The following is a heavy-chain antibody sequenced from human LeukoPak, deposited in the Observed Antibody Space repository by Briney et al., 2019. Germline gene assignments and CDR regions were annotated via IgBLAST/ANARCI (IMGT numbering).Heavy chain of an antibody. CDR2: ISAYNGNT. CDR1: GYTFTSYG. Sequence: ASVKVSCKASGYTFTSYGISRVRQAPGQGLEWMGWISAYNGNTNYAQKLQGRVTMTTDTSTSTAYMELRSLRSDDTAVYYCARGGAYCSGGSCYLFDYWGQGTLVTVSS. CDR3: ARGGAYCSGGSCYLFDY. J-gene: IGHJ4*02. D-gene: IGHD2-15*01. V-gene: IGHV1-18*01.